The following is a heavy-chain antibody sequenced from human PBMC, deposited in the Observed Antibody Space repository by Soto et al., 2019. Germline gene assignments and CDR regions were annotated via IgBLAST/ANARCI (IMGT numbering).Heavy chain of an antibody. CDR3: ARHTYSSGWFPRRNYYYYGMDV. D-gene: IGHD6-19*01. CDR1: GYSFTSYW. Sequence: PGESLKISCKGSGYSFTSYWIGWVRQMPGKGLEWMGIIYPGDSDTRYSPSFQGQVTISADKSISTAYLQWSSLKASDTAMYYCARHTYSSGWFPRRNYYYYGMDVWGQGTTVTVSS. CDR2: IYPGDSDT. J-gene: IGHJ6*02. V-gene: IGHV5-51*01.